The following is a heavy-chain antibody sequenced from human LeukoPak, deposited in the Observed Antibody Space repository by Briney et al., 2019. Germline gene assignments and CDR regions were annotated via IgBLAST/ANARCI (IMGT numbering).Heavy chain of an antibody. D-gene: IGHD1-26*01. CDR1: GFTFGSYS. CDR2: ISSSSSYI. CDR3: ARDRGELDAFDI. J-gene: IGHJ3*02. V-gene: IGHV3-21*01. Sequence: PGGSLRLSCAASGFTFGSYSMNWVRQAPGKGLEWVSSISSSSSYIYYADSVKGRFTISRDNAKNSLYLQMNSLRAEDTAVYYCARDRGELDAFDIWGQGTMVTVSS.